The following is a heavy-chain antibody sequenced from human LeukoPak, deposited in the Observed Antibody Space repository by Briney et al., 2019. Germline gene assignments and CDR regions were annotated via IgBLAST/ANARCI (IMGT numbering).Heavy chain of an antibody. CDR1: GGSISSSSYY. CDR3: ARHSQWVAGPLFD. CDR2: IYYSGST. V-gene: IGHV4-39*01. D-gene: IGHD6-19*01. J-gene: IGHJ4*02. Sequence: PSETQSLTCTVSGGSISSSSYYWGWIRQPPGKGLEWIGSIYYSGSTYYNPSLKSRVTISVDTSKNQFSLKLSSVTAADTAVYYCARHSQWVAGPLFDWGQGTLVTVSS.